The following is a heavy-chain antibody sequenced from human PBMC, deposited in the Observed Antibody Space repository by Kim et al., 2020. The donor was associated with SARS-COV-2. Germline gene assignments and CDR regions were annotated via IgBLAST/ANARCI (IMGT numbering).Heavy chain of an antibody. D-gene: IGHD1-26*01. CDR3: SSPSGGGATTHDAFDI. V-gene: IGHV4-59*13. CDR2: IYYSGST. J-gene: IGHJ3*02. Sequence: SETLSLTCTVSGGSISSYYWSWIRQPPGKGLEWIGNIYYSGSTNYNPSLKSRVTISVDTSKNQISLKLSSVTAAATAVYYCSSPSGGGATTHDAFDIWGQGTMVSVSS. CDR1: GGSISSYY.